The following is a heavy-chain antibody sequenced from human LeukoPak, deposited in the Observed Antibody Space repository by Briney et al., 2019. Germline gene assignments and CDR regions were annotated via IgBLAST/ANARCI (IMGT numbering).Heavy chain of an antibody. Sequence: GGSLRLSCAASGFTFSSYTMSWVRQAPGKGLEWVSGVSGSGGNIHYADSVKGRFTISRDNSKNTLYLQMNSLRAEDTAVYYCARSSDAFDIWGQGTMVTVSS. CDR2: VSGSGGNI. V-gene: IGHV3-23*01. CDR1: GFTFSSYT. J-gene: IGHJ3*02. CDR3: ARSSDAFDI.